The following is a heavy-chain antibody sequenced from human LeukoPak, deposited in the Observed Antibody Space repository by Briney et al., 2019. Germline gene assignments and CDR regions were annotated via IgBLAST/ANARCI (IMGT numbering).Heavy chain of an antibody. CDR2: ISWNSGSI. Sequence: GRSLRLSCAASGFTFDDYAMHWVRQAPGKGLEWVSGISWNSGSIGYADSVKGRFTISRDNAKNSLYLQMNSLRAEDTALYYCAKGNHYDSSGGVLQHWGQGTLVTVSS. CDR3: AKGNHYDSSGGVLQH. J-gene: IGHJ1*01. CDR1: GFTFDDYA. V-gene: IGHV3-9*01. D-gene: IGHD3-22*01.